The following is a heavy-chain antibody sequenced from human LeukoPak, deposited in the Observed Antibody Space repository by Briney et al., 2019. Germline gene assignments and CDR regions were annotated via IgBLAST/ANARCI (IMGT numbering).Heavy chain of an antibody. J-gene: IGHJ4*02. D-gene: IGHD3-10*02. V-gene: IGHV1-69*04. CDR2: IIPILGIA. Sequence: SVKVSCKASGYTFTSYGISWVRQAPGQGLEWMGRIIPILGIANYAQKFQGRVTITADKSTSTAYMELSSLRSEDTAVYYCARDSMLSRGEFDYWGQGTLVTVSS. CDR1: GYTFTSYG. CDR3: ARDSMLSRGEFDY.